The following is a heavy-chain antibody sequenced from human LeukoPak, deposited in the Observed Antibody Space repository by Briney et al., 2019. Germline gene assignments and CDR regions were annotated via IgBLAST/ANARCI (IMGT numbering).Heavy chain of an antibody. CDR2: ISYDGSNK. CDR3: ARGVGSSWHADAFDI. Sequence: PGRSLRLSCAASGFTFSSYAMHWVRQAPGKGLEWVAVISYDGSNKYYADSVKGRFTISRDNSKNTLYLQMNSLRAEDTAVYYCARGVGSSWHADAFDIWGQGTMVTVSS. D-gene: IGHD6-13*01. CDR1: GFTFSSYA. J-gene: IGHJ3*02. V-gene: IGHV3-30*04.